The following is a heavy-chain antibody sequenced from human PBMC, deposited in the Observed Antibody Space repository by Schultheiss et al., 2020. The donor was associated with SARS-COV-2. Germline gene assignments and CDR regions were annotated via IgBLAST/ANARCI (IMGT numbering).Heavy chain of an antibody. CDR1: GFTFSTYA. CDR3: ASEMSSWADYYYYGMDV. V-gene: IGHV3-23*01. CDR2: ISGSGTVISGSGGYT. Sequence: GGSLRLSCAASGFTFSTYAMSWVRQAPGKGLEWVSVISGSGTVISGSGGYTYYADSVKGRFTISRDNSKNTLYLQMNSLRVEDTAVYYCASEMSSWADYYYYGMDVWGQGTTVTVSS. D-gene: IGHD6-13*01. J-gene: IGHJ6*02.